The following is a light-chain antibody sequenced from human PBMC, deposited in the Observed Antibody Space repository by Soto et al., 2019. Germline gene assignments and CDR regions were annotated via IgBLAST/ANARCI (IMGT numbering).Light chain of an antibody. V-gene: IGKV3-15*01. CDR1: QGVSNH. CDR2: GAS. J-gene: IGKJ1*01. Sequence: EIVMTQSPATLSVSPGERATLSCRASQGVSNHLAWYQQKPGQAPRLLLYGASTRATGIPARFSGSGSGTEFTLTISSLQSEDFAVYYCQQYDNWPPWTFGQGTKVEIK. CDR3: QQYDNWPPWT.